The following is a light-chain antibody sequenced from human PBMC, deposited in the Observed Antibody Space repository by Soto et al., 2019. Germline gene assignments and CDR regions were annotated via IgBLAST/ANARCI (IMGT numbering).Light chain of an antibody. V-gene: IGKV3-15*01. CDR1: QSVSSN. CDR3: QQYYSTPWT. J-gene: IGKJ1*01. CDR2: GAS. Sequence: EIVITQSPATLSVSPGDRATLSCRASQSVSSNLAWYQQKPGQAPRLLIYGASTRATGIPARFSGSGSGTDFTLTISSLQAEDVAVYYCQQYYSTPWTFGQGTKVDIK.